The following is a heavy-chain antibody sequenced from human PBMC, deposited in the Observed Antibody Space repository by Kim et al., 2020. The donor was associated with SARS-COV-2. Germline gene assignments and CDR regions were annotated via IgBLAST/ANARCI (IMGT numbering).Heavy chain of an antibody. V-gene: IGHV3-49*03. Sequence: GGSLRLSCTASGFTFGDYAMSWFRQAPGKGLEWVGFIRSKAYGGTTEYAASVKGRFTISRDDSKSIAYLQMNSLKTEDTAVYYCTRDIPRGAVTMAYYYYGMDVWGQGTTVTVSS. CDR2: IRSKAYGGTT. J-gene: IGHJ6*02. CDR3: TRDIPRGAVTMAYYYYGMDV. D-gene: IGHD4-17*01. CDR1: GFTFGDYA.